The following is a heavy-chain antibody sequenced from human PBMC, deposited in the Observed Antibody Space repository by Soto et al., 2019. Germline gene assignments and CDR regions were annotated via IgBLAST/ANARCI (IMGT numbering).Heavy chain of an antibody. D-gene: IGHD3-22*01. CDR1: GGSISSYY. J-gene: IGHJ3*02. V-gene: IGHV4-59*01. CDR2: IYYSGST. CDR3: ARAITMIVVRDAFDI. Sequence: SETLSLTCTVSGGSISSYYWSWIRQPPGKGLEWIGYIYYSGSTNYNPSLKSRVTISVDTSKNQFSLKLSSVTAADTAVYYCARAITMIVVRDAFDIWGQGTMVTVSS.